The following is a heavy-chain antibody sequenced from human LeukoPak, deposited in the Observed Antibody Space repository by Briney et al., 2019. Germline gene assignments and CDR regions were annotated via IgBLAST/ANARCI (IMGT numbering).Heavy chain of an antibody. CDR3: ARAAGSGSFRFYMDV. D-gene: IGHD3-10*01. J-gene: IGHJ6*03. CDR2: VNPTSGGT. CDR1: GYTFTGYY. Sequence: RASVKVSCTASGYTFTGYYMHWVRQAPGQGLEWMGWVNPTSGGTNYAQKFQGRVTMTRDTSISTAYMELSRLRSDDTAVYYCARAAGSGSFRFYMDVWGKGTTVTISS. V-gene: IGHV1-2*02.